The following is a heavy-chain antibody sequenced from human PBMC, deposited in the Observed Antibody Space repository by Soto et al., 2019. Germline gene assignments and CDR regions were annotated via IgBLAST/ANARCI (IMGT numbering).Heavy chain of an antibody. V-gene: IGHV3-23*01. CDR3: AKYFSGSYEPIMPDDY. D-gene: IGHD1-26*01. Sequence: EVQLLESGGGLVQPGGSLRLSCAASGFTFSSYAMSWVRQAPGKGLEWVSAISGSGGSTYYADSVKGRFTISRDNSKNTLYLQMNSLRAEDTAVYYCAKYFSGSYEPIMPDDYWGQGTLVTVSS. CDR2: ISGSGGST. CDR1: GFTFSSYA. J-gene: IGHJ4*02.